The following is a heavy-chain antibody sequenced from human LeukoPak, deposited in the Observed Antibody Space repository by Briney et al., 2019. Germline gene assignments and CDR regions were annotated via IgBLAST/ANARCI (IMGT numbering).Heavy chain of an antibody. Sequence: ASVKVSCKASGYTFTGYYMHWVRQAPGQGLEWMGWIHPNSGGTNYAQKFRGRVTMTRDTSSSTAYMELSRLRSDDTAVYFCARGAFYDSSGYYYVDVDGIDAFDIWGQGTMVTVSS. D-gene: IGHD3-22*01. V-gene: IGHV1-2*02. CDR3: ARGAFYDSSGYYYVDVDGIDAFDI. CDR1: GYTFTGYY. J-gene: IGHJ3*02. CDR2: IHPNSGGT.